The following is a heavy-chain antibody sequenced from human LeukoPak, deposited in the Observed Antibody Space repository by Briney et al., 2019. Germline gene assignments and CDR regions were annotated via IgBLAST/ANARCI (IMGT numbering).Heavy chain of an antibody. V-gene: IGHV3-23*01. CDR1: GFTFSSYA. J-gene: IGHJ6*03. Sequence: PGGSLRLSCAASGFTFSSYAMSWVRQAPGKGLEWVSAISGSGGSTYYADSVKGRFTISRDNSKNMLYLQMNSLRAEDTAVYYCAKRYYYDTSGYSPYYYYMDVWGKGTTVTVSS. D-gene: IGHD3-22*01. CDR3: AKRYYYDTSGYSPYYYYMDV. CDR2: ISGSGGST.